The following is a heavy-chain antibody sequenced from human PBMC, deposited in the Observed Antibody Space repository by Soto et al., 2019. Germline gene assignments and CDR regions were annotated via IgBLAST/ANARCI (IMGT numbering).Heavy chain of an antibody. Sequence: PSETLSLTCTVSGGSISSYYWTWIRQPPGKGLEWIGFMYNSGSTHYNPSLKSRVTISLDTSKNQFSLNLRSVTAADTAVYYCASMGYHYGSGSYPLDYWGQGTLVTAPQ. V-gene: IGHV4-59*08. CDR2: MYNSGST. CDR3: ASMGYHYGSGSYPLDY. D-gene: IGHD3-10*01. J-gene: IGHJ4*02. CDR1: GGSISSYY.